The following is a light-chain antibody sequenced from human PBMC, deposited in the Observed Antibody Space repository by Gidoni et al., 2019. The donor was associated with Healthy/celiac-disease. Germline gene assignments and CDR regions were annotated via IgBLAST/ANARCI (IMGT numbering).Light chain of an antibody. CDR2: DDS. CDR3: HVWDSSSDHWV. V-gene: IGLV3-21*03. CDR1: NIGSKS. Sequence: SYVLTQPPSVSVAPGKTARITCGGNNIGSKSVHWYQQKPGQSPVLVFYDDSDRPSGIPERFSGSNSGNTATLTISRVEAGDEADYYCHVWDSSSDHWVFGGGTKLTVL. J-gene: IGLJ3*02.